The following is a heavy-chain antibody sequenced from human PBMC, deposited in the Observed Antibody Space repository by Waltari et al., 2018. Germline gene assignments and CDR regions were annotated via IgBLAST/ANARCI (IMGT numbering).Heavy chain of an antibody. CDR3: ARENGLVTMIVLDRGGHFDY. V-gene: IGHV1-69*04. J-gene: IGHJ4*02. CDR2: ISPILGRG. Sequence: QVQLVQSGAEVKRPGSSVKISCKASGNTVNSYAISWVRQAPGQGLEWMGRISPILGRGNYAQEFQGRVTITADKSTSTTYMERSSLKSEDTAVYYCARENGLVTMIVLDRGGHFDYWGQGTLVTVSS. D-gene: IGHD3-22*01. CDR1: GNTVNSYA.